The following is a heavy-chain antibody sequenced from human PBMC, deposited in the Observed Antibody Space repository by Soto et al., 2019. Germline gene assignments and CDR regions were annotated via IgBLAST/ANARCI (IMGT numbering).Heavy chain of an antibody. CDR3: ARARGPSYGGSRLSGYFDL. CDR1: EGTFSSYA. V-gene: IGHV1-69*13. D-gene: IGHD4-17*01. CDR2: IIPIFGTA. Sequence: SVKVSCKASEGTFSSYAISWVRQAPGQGLEWMGGIIPIFGTANYAQKFQGRVTITADESTSTAYMELSSLRSEDTAVYYCARARGPSYGGSRLSGYFDLWGRGTLVTVSS. J-gene: IGHJ2*01.